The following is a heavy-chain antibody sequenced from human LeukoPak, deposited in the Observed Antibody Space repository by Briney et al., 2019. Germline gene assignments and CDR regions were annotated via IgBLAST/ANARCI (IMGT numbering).Heavy chain of an antibody. J-gene: IGHJ4*02. CDR1: GFTFSGYS. D-gene: IGHD3-10*01. CDR3: AREVSGGFDF. CDR2: FGTRSTSV. V-gene: IGHV3-21*01. Sequence: GGSLRLSCTASGFTFSGYSMNWIRQAPGKGLEWVSSFGTRSTSVYHAGSVKGRFAISRDNAKNSLYLQMNSLRAEDTALYYCAREVSGGFDFWGQGTLVTVSS.